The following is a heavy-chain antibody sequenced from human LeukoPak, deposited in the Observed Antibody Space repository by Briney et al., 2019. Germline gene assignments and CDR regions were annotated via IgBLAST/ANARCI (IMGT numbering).Heavy chain of an antibody. CDR3: ATGGHNSGWYHDY. CDR1: GGSVSSDNYY. D-gene: IGHD6-19*01. Sequence: SETLSLTCTVSGGSVSSDNYYWSWIRQPSGRGLEWIGYIYYSGSTNYNPSLKSRVTISVDTSKDQFSLKLSSVTAADTAVYYCATGGHNSGWYHDYWGQGTLVTVSS. J-gene: IGHJ4*02. V-gene: IGHV4-61*01. CDR2: IYYSGST.